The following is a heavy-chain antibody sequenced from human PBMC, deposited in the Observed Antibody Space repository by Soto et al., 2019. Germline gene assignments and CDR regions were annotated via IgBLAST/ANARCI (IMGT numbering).Heavy chain of an antibody. CDR1: GYTFTSYD. J-gene: IGHJ6*02. V-gene: IGHV1-8*01. D-gene: IGHD3-3*01. Sequence: VASVKVSCKASGYTFTSYDINWVRQATGQGLEWMGWMNPNSGNTGYAQKFQGRVTMTRNTSISTAYMELSSLRSEDTAVYYCARTFDFWRGYYPNGMDVWGQGTTVTVSS. CDR3: ARTFDFWRGYYPNGMDV. CDR2: MNPNSGNT.